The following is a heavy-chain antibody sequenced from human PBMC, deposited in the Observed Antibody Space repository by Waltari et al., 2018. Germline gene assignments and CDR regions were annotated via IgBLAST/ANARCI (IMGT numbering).Heavy chain of an antibody. Sequence: QLQLQESGPGLVKPSETLSLTCTVSGGSISSYYWSWIRQPPGKGLEWIGYIYYSGSTNYNPSLKSRVTISVDTSKNQFSLKLSSVTAADTAVYYCARSIAAPLAFDIWGQGTMVTVSS. V-gene: IGHV4-59*01. CDR2: IYYSGST. J-gene: IGHJ3*02. D-gene: IGHD6-6*01. CDR1: GGSISSYY. CDR3: ARSIAAPLAFDI.